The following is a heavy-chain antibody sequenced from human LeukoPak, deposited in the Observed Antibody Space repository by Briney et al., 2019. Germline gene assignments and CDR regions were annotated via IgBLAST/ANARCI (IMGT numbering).Heavy chain of an antibody. Sequence: PSETLSLTCTVSGGSIAGISYYWGWIRQPPGKGLEWIGSVYYSGSTLYNTSIKSRVTISVDTSKNQFSLRLSSVTAADTAVYYCASVTCGSGWFDFDYWGQGTLVTVSS. CDR3: ASVTCGSGWFDFDY. CDR2: VYYSGST. J-gene: IGHJ4*02. V-gene: IGHV4-39*01. CDR1: GGSIAGISYY. D-gene: IGHD6-19*01.